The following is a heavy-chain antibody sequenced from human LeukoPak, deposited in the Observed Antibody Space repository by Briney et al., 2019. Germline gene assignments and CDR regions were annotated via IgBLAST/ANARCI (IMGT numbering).Heavy chain of an antibody. Sequence: GGSLRLSCAASGFTFSSNDMHWVRQAPGKGLEWVAVIWYDGNNKYYADSVKGRFTISRDNSKNTLFLQMNSLRAEDTAVYYCATDAGHWFDPWGEGTLVTVSS. CDR3: ATDAGHWFDP. V-gene: IGHV3-33*01. CDR1: GFTFSSND. CDR2: IWYDGNNK. J-gene: IGHJ5*02.